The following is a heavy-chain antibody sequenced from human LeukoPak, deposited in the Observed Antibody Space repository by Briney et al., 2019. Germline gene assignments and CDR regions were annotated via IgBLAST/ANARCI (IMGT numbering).Heavy chain of an antibody. CDR3: ASGGPYSGYIY. D-gene: IGHD5-12*01. V-gene: IGHV4-61*01. Sequence: SETLSLTCTVSGGSVSSGNYYWSWIRQPPGTGLERIGYVFNSGSTNYNPSLKSRVGISVDKPKNQFSLKVSSVTAADTAVYYCASGGPYSGYIYWGQGSLVTVSS. CDR1: GGSVSSGNYY. J-gene: IGHJ4*02. CDR2: VFNSGST.